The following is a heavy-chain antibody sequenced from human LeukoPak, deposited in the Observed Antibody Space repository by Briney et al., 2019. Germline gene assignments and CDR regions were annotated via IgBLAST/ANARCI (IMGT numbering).Heavy chain of an antibody. V-gene: IGHV4-34*01. J-gene: IGHJ4*02. Sequence: SETLSLTCAVYGGSFSGYYWSWIRQPPGKGLEWIGEINHSGGTNYNPSLKSRVTISVDTSKNQLSLKLSSVTAADTAVYYCARGPKYYDFWSGYPHYDYWGQGTLVTVSS. CDR2: INHSGGT. CDR3: ARGPKYYDFWSGYPHYDY. CDR1: GGSFSGYY. D-gene: IGHD3-3*01.